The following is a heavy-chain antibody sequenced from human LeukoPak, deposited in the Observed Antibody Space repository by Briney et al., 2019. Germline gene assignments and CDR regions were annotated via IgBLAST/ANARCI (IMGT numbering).Heavy chain of an antibody. CDR1: GFTFSSYA. Sequence: GGSLRLSCAASGFTFSSYAMSWVRQAPGKGLEWVSVIYSGGSTYYADSVKGRFTISRDKSKNTLYLQMNSLRAEDTAVYYCAGTNHLDYWGQGTLVTVSS. D-gene: IGHD1-1*01. CDR2: IYSGGST. CDR3: AGTNHLDY. V-gene: IGHV3-66*01. J-gene: IGHJ4*02.